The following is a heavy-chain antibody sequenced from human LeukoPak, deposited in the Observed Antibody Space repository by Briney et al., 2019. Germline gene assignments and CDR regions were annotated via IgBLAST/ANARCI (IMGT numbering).Heavy chain of an antibody. V-gene: IGHV3-30*04. J-gene: IGHJ4*02. CDR1: GFTFSSYA. Sequence: GGSLRLSCAASGFTFSSYAMHWVRQAPGKGLEWVAVISYDGSNKYYADSVKGRFTISRDNSKNTLYLQMNSLRAEDTAVYYCARVGSSSSWTGYYFDYWGQGTLVTVSS. CDR3: ARVGSSSSWTGYYFDY. CDR2: ISYDGSNK. D-gene: IGHD6-13*01.